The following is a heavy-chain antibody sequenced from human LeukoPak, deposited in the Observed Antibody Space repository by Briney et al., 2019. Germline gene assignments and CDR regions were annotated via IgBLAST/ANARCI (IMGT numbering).Heavy chain of an antibody. CDR1: GYTFTGYY. CDR3: ARGTRIAARPSYYYGMDA. D-gene: IGHD6-6*01. Sequence: GASVKVSCKASGYTFTGYYMHWVRQAPGQGLEWMGWINPNSGSTNYAQKFQGRVTMTRDTSISTAYMELSRLRSDDTAVYYCARGTRIAARPSYYYGMDAWGQGTTVTVSS. J-gene: IGHJ6*02. V-gene: IGHV1-2*02. CDR2: INPNSGST.